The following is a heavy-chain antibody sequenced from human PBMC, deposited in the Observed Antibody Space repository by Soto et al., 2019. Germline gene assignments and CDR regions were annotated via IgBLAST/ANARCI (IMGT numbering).Heavy chain of an antibody. CDR2: VSAYNRNT. J-gene: IGHJ4*02. V-gene: IGHV1-18*01. D-gene: IGHD1-26*01. Sequence: QVQLVQSGPEVKKPGASVKVSCKGSGYTFSNYGVTWVRQAPGQGLERLGWVSAYNRNTDYAQKFEDRATMTIDSSKNTAYLELRCLTPDDTAVYYCARERRWEPLLYWGQG. CDR1: GYTFSNYG. CDR3: ARERRWEPLLY.